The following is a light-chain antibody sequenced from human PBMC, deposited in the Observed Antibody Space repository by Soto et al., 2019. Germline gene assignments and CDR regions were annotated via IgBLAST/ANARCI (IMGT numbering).Light chain of an antibody. J-gene: IGKJ5*01. V-gene: IGKV4-1*01. CDR1: QSVLSSSNNRNF. Sequence: FMMTQSPDSLAVSLCERATINCKSSQSVLSSSNNRNFLGWFQQKQGQTPKLLISWASTRESGVPDRFSGSGSRTDCTLTISRLQAEDVEVYYCQQYHSDPITFGQGTRLEIK. CDR3: QQYHSDPIT. CDR2: WAS.